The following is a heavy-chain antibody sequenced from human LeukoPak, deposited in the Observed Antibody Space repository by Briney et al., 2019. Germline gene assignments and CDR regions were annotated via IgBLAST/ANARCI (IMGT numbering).Heavy chain of an antibody. CDR3: TRDCGYGDDSFDP. CDR2: IGAYNGDT. Sequence: ASVKVSCKTSGYTFTSNGISWVRQAPGQGLEWMGWIGAYNGDTNYAQKLRDRVTMTTDTSTSTAYMELRSLRSDDTAVYYCTRDCGYGDDSFDPWGQGTLVSVSS. J-gene: IGHJ5*02. D-gene: IGHD4-17*01. CDR1: GYTFTSNG. V-gene: IGHV1-18*01.